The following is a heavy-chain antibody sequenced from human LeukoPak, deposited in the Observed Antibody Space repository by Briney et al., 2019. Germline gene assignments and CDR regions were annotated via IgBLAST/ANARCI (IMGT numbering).Heavy chain of an antibody. CDR3: ARGVRYSYGYRVYYFDY. Sequence: GGSLRLSCAAPGFTFSSYWMRWVRQAPGKGLVWVSRINSDGSSTSYADSVKGRFTISRDNAKNSLYLQMNSLRAEDTAVYYCARGVRYSYGYRVYYFDYWGQGTLVTVSS. CDR2: INSDGSST. CDR1: GFTFSSYW. V-gene: IGHV3-74*01. J-gene: IGHJ4*02. D-gene: IGHD5-18*01.